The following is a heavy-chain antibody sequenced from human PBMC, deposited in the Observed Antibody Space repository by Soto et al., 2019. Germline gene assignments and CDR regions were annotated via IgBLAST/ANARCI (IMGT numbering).Heavy chain of an antibody. V-gene: IGHV4-59*01. CDR3: ARSPAVAGLIYYYYGMDV. CDR1: GGSISSYD. CDR2: IYYSGST. D-gene: IGHD6-19*01. J-gene: IGHJ6*02. Sequence: SEILCLTCTVAGGSISSYDWSWIRQPPGKGLEWIGYIYYSGSTNYNPSLKSRVTISVDTSKNQFSLKLSSVTAADTAVYYCARSPAVAGLIYYYYGMDVWGQGTTVTVSS.